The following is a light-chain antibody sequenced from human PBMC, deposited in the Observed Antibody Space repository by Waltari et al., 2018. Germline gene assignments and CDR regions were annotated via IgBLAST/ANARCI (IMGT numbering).Light chain of an antibody. Sequence: QLVLTQSPSASASLGASVKLTCTLSSGHRNYAIVWLQRQPEKGPRYLMKVNSDGSYIKGDGIPDRFSGSSSGADRYLTISSLQSEDEADYYCETGGFGIWKFGGGTRLTVL. CDR1: SGHRNYA. CDR3: ETGGFGIWK. V-gene: IGLV4-69*01. CDR2: VNSDGSY. J-gene: IGLJ2*01.